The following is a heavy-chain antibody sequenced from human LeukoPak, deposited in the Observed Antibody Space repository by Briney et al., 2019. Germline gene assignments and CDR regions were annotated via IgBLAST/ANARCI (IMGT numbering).Heavy chain of an antibody. CDR2: INHSGST. J-gene: IGHJ4*02. V-gene: IGHV4-34*01. Sequence: SETLSLTCAVYGGSFSGHYWSWIRQPPGKGLEWIGEINHSGSTNYNPSLKSRVTISLDTSKNQFSLKLSSVIAADTAVYYCARASYSYDINGWVPFDYWGQGTLVTVSS. D-gene: IGHD3-22*01. CDR1: GGSFSGHY. CDR3: ARASYSYDINGWVPFDY.